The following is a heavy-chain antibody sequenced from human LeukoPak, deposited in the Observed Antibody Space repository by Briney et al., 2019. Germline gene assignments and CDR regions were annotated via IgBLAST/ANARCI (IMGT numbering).Heavy chain of an antibody. CDR3: ARTYSSGWAFFDY. J-gene: IGHJ4*02. CDR1: GYSFTRYW. V-gene: IGHV5-10-1*01. CDR2: IDPSDSYT. Sequence: HGESLRISCKASGYSFTRYWISWVRQMPGKGLEWMGRIDPSDSYTNYSPSFQGHVTISADKSISTAYLQWRSLQASDTAIYYCARTYSSGWAFFDYWGQGNMVTVSS. D-gene: IGHD6-19*01.